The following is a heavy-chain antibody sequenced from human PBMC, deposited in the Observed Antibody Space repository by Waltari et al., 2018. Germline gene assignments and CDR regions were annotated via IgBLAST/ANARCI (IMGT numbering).Heavy chain of an antibody. J-gene: IGHJ5*02. D-gene: IGHD6-6*01. V-gene: IGHV6-1*01. CDR2: TYYRSKWYN. Sequence: QVQLQQSGPGLVKPSQTLSLTCAISGDSVSSNSAAWNWIRQSPSRGLEWLGRTYYRSKWYNDYAVSVKSRITINPDTSKNQFSLQLNSVTPEDMAVYYCARVLWSIAARRPEIWFDPWGQGTLVTVSS. CDR1: GDSVSSNSAA. CDR3: ARVLWSIAARRPEIWFDP.